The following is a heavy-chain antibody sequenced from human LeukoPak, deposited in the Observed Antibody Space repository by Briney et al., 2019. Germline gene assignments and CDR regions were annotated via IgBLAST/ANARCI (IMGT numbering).Heavy chain of an antibody. CDR3: ARDYYYGSGSYFDN. Sequence: GGSLRLSCAASGFTFSSYEMNWVRQAPGKGLEWVSYITSSGSTIYYADSVKGRFTISRDNAKKSLYLQMNSLRAEDTAVYYCARDYYYGSGSYFDNWGQGTLVTVSS. V-gene: IGHV3-48*03. J-gene: IGHJ4*02. CDR2: ITSSGSTI. CDR1: GFTFSSYE. D-gene: IGHD3-10*01.